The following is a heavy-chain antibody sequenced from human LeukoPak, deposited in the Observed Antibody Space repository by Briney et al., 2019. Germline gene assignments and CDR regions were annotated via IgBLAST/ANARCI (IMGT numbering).Heavy chain of an antibody. CDR3: AKGGGSTVTTSH. CDR2: IRYDGSDE. CDR1: GFSFSSYG. J-gene: IGHJ4*02. Sequence: PGGSLRLSCAASGFSFSSYGMHWVRQAPGKGLEWVTFIRYDGSDEYYADSVKGRFAISRDNSQNTLYLQMNSLRAEDTAVYYCAKGGGSTVTTSHWGQGTLVTVSS. V-gene: IGHV3-30*02. D-gene: IGHD4-17*01.